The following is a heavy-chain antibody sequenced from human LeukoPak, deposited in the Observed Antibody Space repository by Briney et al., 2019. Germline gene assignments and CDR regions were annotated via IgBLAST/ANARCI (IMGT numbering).Heavy chain of an antibody. CDR3: AVVVITTWTSAH. D-gene: IGHD3-22*01. CDR2: INQDGSGE. Sequence: HPGGSLRFSCAASGFTFSRYWMSWVRQGQGKGLEWVATINQDGSGEYYVDSVKGRFTISRDNAKNSLYLQMNSLRAEDTAVYYCAVVVITTWTSAHWGQGTLVTVSS. CDR1: GFTFSRYW. J-gene: IGHJ4*02. V-gene: IGHV3-7*03.